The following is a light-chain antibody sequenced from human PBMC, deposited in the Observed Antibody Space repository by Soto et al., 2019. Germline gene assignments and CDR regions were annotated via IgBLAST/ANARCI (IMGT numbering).Light chain of an antibody. V-gene: IGKV3-20*01. CDR1: QSVSSSY. Sequence: EIVLTQSPGTLSLSPGERVTLSCRASQSVSSSYLAWYQQKPGQAPRLLIYGASSRATGIPDRFSGSGSGTDLTLTISRLEPEDFAVYYCQQYGNSPPTFVQGTKVEIK. CDR3: QQYGNSPPT. J-gene: IGKJ1*01. CDR2: GAS.